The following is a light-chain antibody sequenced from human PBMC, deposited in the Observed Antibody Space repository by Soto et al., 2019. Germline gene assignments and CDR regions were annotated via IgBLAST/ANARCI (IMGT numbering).Light chain of an antibody. CDR3: QRYNHWTSIT. Sequence: EIVMTQSPATLSVSPGERAILSCSASQSIRTNVAWYQQRPGQAPRLLIYGASTRATDIPARFSGSGSGTEFTLTVSSLQCEDFAIYYCQRYNHWTSITFGQGTRLE. CDR2: GAS. V-gene: IGKV3-15*01. J-gene: IGKJ5*01. CDR1: QSIRTN.